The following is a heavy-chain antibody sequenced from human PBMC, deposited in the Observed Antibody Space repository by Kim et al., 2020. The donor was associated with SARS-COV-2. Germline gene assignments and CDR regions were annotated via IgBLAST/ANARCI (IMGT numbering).Heavy chain of an antibody. CDR1: GFTFSSYG. D-gene: IGHD3-10*01. V-gene: IGHV3-33*05. CDR2: ISYDGSNK. Sequence: GGSLRLSCAASGFTFSSYGMHWVRQAPGKGLEWVAVISYDGSNKYYADSVKGRFTISRDNSKNTLYLQMNSLRAEDTAVYYCARDNWHYYGSGSPLDYWGQGTLVTVSS. J-gene: IGHJ4*02. CDR3: ARDNWHYYGSGSPLDY.